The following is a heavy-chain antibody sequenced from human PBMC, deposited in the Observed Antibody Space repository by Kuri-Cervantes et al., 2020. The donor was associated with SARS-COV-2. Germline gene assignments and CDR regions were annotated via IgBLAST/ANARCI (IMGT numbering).Heavy chain of an antibody. Sequence: ASVKVSCKASGYTFTSYGISWVRQAPGQGLEWMGWISAYNGNTNYAQKLQGRVTMTTDTSTSTAYMELRSLRSDDTAVYYCARDPMSGDSSGYYYHPYYFDYWGQGTLVTVSS. V-gene: IGHV1-18*01. CDR3: ARDPMSGDSSGYYYHPYYFDY. J-gene: IGHJ4*02. CDR1: GYTFTSYG. CDR2: ISAYNGNT. D-gene: IGHD3-22*01.